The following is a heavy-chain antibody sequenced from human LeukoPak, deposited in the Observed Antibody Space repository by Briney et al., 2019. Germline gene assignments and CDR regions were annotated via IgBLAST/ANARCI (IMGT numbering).Heavy chain of an antibody. J-gene: IGHJ4*02. Sequence: AGGSLRLSCAASGFTFSSYWMSWVRQAPGKGLEWVASINQDGSEKYYVDSVKGRFTISRDNAKKSLYLQMNSLKASDTAMYYCARRGFEQLHLDYWGQGTLVTVSS. CDR3: ARRGFEQLHLDY. V-gene: IGHV3-7*03. D-gene: IGHD3-9*01. CDR2: INQDGSEK. CDR1: GFTFSSYW.